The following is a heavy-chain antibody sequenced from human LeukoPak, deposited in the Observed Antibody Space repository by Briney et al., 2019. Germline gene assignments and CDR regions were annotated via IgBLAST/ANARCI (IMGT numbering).Heavy chain of an antibody. V-gene: IGHV1-18*01. J-gene: IGHJ5*02. CDR2: ISDYNGNT. D-gene: IGHD4-11*01. Sequence: GASVKGSCKASGYTFTRYGISWVRQAPGQGLEWIGWISDYNGNTNYAQKLQGRVTMTTDTSTSTAYMELRSLRSDDTAVYYCARDLYRDSLPVSWFDPWGQGTLVTVSS. CDR1: GYTFTRYG. CDR3: ARDLYRDSLPVSWFDP.